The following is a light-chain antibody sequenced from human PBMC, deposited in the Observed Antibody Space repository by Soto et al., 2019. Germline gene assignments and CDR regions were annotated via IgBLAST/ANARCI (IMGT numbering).Light chain of an antibody. J-gene: IGLJ1*01. CDR2: RNN. CDR1: SSNIGSNY. CDR3: AAWDDSLSGYV. V-gene: IGLV1-47*01. Sequence: QPVLTQPPSASGTPGQRVTISCSGSSSNIGSNYVYWYQQLPGTAPKLLIYRNNQRPSGVPDRFSGSKSGTSASLAISGLRSEDEADYYCAAWDDSLSGYVFGTGTKRTVL.